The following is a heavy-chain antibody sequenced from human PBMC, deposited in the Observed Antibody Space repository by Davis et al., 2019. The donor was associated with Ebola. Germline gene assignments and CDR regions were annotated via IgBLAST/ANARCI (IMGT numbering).Heavy chain of an antibody. CDR2: INPNSGGT. V-gene: IGHV1-2*02. CDR3: ARARTYYYDSSGHDAFDI. D-gene: IGHD3-22*01. CDR1: GYTFTGYY. Sequence: ASVKVSCKASGYTFTGYYMHWVRQAPGQGLEWMGWINPNSGGTNYAQKFQGRVTITTDTSTSTAYMGLRSLRSDDTAVYYCARARTYYYDSSGHDAFDIWGQGTMVTVSS. J-gene: IGHJ3*02.